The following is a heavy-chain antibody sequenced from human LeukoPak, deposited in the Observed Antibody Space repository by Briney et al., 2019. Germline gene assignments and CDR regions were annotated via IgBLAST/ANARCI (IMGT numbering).Heavy chain of an antibody. Sequence: ASVKVSYKASGYTFTSSYMHWVRQAPGQGLEWMGIINPSGGSTSYAQKFQGRVTMTRDMSTSTVYMELSSLRSEDTAVYYCAGGGIVAPHEDWFDPWGQGTLDTVSS. CDR1: GYTFTSSY. CDR3: AGGGIVAPHEDWFDP. V-gene: IGHV1-46*01. D-gene: IGHD6-13*01. CDR2: INPSGGST. J-gene: IGHJ5*02.